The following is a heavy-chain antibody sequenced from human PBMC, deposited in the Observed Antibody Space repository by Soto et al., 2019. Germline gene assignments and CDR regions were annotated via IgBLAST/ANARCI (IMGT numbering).Heavy chain of an antibody. CDR2: ISVSGSTT. J-gene: IGHJ4*02. D-gene: IGHD4-17*01. Sequence: GGSLRLSCAASGFTFSSYAMSWVRQAPGKGLEWVSAISVSGSTTYYADSVKGRFTISRDNSKNTLYLQLNSLRAEDTAVYYCARDPPPTTVTTFYFFDYWGQGTLVTVSS. V-gene: IGHV3-23*01. CDR1: GFTFSSYA. CDR3: ARDPPPTTVTTFYFFDY.